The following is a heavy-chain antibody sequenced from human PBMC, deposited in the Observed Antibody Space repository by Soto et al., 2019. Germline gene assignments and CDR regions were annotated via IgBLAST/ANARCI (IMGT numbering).Heavy chain of an antibody. CDR3: ARHGEYYFGY. CDR2: IYHSLSI. D-gene: IGHD3-10*01. CDR1: SGSFSGYY. V-gene: IGHV4-34*01. Sequence: SETLSLTCAVYSGSFSGYYWSWIRQPPGKGLEWIGEIYHSLSIVYNPSLKSRVTISGDSSKNQFSLKLSSLTAAATAVYHGARHGEYYFGYCRQVPLIAVSS. J-gene: IGHJ4*02.